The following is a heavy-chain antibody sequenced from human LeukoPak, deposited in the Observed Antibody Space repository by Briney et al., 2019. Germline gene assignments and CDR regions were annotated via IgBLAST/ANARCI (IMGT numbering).Heavy chain of an antibody. J-gene: IGHJ4*02. CDR2: IGSRGSNGVSAR. D-gene: IGHD3-10*01. Sequence: GGSLRLSCTASGFTFSPYSMSWVRQAPGKGLEWVSYIGSRGSNGVSARYYADSVTGRFTISRDDAKNTVYLQTNSLGAEDTAVYYCARAENLKFGSGRIYYFDYWGQGALVTVSS. CDR3: ARAENLKFGSGRIYYFDY. V-gene: IGHV3-48*01. CDR1: GFTFSPYS.